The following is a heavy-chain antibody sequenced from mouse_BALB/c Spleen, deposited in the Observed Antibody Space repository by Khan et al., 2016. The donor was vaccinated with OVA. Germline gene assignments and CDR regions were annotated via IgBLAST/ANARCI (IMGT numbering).Heavy chain of an antibody. CDR3: ARVNYGSRDYFDY. CDR2: ILPGSGSS. CDR1: GYTFSSYW. D-gene: IGHD1-1*01. J-gene: IGHJ2*01. V-gene: IGHV1-9*01. Sequence: QVQLKQSGAELMKPGASVKISCKATGYTFSSYWLEWVKQRPGHGLKWIGEILPGSGSSNYNEKFKGKATFTADISSKTTYMQLSSLTSEDSAVYYCARVNYGSRDYFDYLGQGTTLTVSS.